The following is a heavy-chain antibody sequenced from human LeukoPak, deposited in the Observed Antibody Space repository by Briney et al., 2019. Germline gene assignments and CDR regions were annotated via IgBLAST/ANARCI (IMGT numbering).Heavy chain of an antibody. D-gene: IGHD4-11*01. Sequence: GGSLRLSCVPSGFTFRGYAVHWVRQASGKGLEWVGRIRSKANSYATAYAASVKGRFTISRDDSKNTAYLQMNSLKTEDTAVYYCTTCNYGYYYYYYMDVWGKGTTVTVSS. CDR2: IRSKANSYAT. CDR1: GFTFRGYA. J-gene: IGHJ6*03. V-gene: IGHV3-73*01. CDR3: TTCNYGYYYYYYMDV.